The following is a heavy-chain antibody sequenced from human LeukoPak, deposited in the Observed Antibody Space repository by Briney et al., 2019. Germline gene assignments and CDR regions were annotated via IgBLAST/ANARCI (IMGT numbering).Heavy chain of an antibody. CDR1: GGSISSSSYY. CDR3: ARFNRYCGGDCYSFDY. J-gene: IGHJ4*02. D-gene: IGHD2-21*01. Sequence: SETLSLTXTVSGGSISSSSYYWGWISQPPGKGLEWIGSIYYSGSTYYNPSLKSRVTISVDTSKNQFSLKLSSVTAADTAVYYCARFNRYCGGDCYSFDYWGQGTLVTVSS. CDR2: IYYSGST. V-gene: IGHV4-39*01.